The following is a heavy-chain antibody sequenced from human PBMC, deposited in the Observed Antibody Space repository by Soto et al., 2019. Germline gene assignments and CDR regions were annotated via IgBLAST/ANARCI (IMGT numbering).Heavy chain of an antibody. CDR2: IKEDGSEK. CDR3: ARDEGGVGYYPGPYYNGMDV. CDR1: GFTFTRYW. J-gene: IGHJ6*02. V-gene: IGHV3-7*03. Sequence: GGSLRLSCAASGFTFTRYWMNWVRQAPGKGLEWLANIKEDGSEKLYVDSVKGRFTISRDNAQNSVYLQMNSLRAEDTAVYYCARDEGGVGYYPGPYYNGMDVWGQGTTVTVSS. D-gene: IGHD3-3*01.